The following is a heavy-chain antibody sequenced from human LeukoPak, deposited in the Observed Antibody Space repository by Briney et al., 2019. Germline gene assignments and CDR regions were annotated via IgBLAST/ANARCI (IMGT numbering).Heavy chain of an antibody. D-gene: IGHD6-13*01. CDR1: GGTFSSYA. V-gene: IGHV1-69*04. CDR3: ASRLSSGYSSSHWYFDL. Sequence: SVKVSCKASGGTFSSYAISWVRQAPGQGLEWMGRIIPILGIANYAQKFQGRVTITADKSTSTAYMELSSLRSEDTAVYYCASRLSSGYSSSHWYFDLWGRGTLVTVSS. CDR2: IIPILGIA. J-gene: IGHJ2*01.